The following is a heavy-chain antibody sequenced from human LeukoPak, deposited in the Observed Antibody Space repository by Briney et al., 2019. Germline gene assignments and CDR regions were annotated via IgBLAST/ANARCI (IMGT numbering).Heavy chain of an antibody. CDR3: ARAGGGSYHYYYYMDV. V-gene: IGHV4-59*01. J-gene: IGHJ6*03. Sequence: PSETLSLTCTVSGGSISSCYWSWIRQPPGKGLEWIGYIYYSGSTNYNPSLKSRVTISVDTSKNQFSLKLSSVTAADTAVYYCARAGGGSYHYYYYMDVWGKGTTVTVSS. D-gene: IGHD1-26*01. CDR2: IYYSGST. CDR1: GGSISSCY.